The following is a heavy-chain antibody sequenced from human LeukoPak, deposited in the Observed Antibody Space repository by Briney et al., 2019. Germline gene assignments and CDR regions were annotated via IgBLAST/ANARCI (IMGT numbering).Heavy chain of an antibody. CDR1: GFTFSSYW. CDR3: ARDSGYYGSGNLP. V-gene: IGHV3-7*01. D-gene: IGHD3-10*01. J-gene: IGHJ5*02. Sequence: GGSLRLSCAASGFTFSSYWMSWVRQAPGKGLEWVANIKQDGSEKYYVDSVKGRFTISRDNAKNSLYLQMNSLRAEDTAVYYCARDSGYYGSGNLPWGQGTLVTVSS. CDR2: IKQDGSEK.